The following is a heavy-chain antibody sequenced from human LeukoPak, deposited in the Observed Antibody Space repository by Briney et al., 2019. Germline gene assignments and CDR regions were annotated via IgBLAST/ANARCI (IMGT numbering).Heavy chain of an antibody. Sequence: PGGSLRLSCAASGFTFSSYAMTWVRQGPGKGLECVSSISGRGDSTYYADSVKGRFTISRDNSKNTLYLQMNSLRAEDTAVYYCAKVLDYYDSSGPDYWGQGTLVTVSS. J-gene: IGHJ4*02. V-gene: IGHV3-23*01. CDR1: GFTFSSYA. CDR3: AKVLDYYDSSGPDY. CDR2: ISGRGDST. D-gene: IGHD3-22*01.